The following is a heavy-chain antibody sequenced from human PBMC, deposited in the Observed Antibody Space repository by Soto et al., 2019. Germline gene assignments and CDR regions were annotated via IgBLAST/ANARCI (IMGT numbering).Heavy chain of an antibody. CDR2: INAGNGNT. CDR3: ARGLNGYLHYFDL. Sequence: QVQLVQSGAEVKKPGASVKVSCKASGYTFTSYAMHWVRQAPGQRLEWMGWINAGNGNTKYSQKFQGRVTITRDTSASTAYMELSSLRSEDTAVYYCARGLNGYLHYFDLWGQGTLVTVSS. D-gene: IGHD5-18*01. V-gene: IGHV1-3*01. CDR1: GYTFTSYA. J-gene: IGHJ4*02.